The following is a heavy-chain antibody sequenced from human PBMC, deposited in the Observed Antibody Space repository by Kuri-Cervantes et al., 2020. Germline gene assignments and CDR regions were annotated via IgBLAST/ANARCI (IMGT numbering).Heavy chain of an antibody. D-gene: IGHD1-26*01. CDR2: INWNGGST. CDR3: ARTESLVGATYMDV. V-gene: IGHV3-20*04. J-gene: IGHJ6*03. Sequence: GGSLRLSCAASGFTFDDYGMGWVRQAPGKGLEWVSGINWNGGSTGYADSVKGRFTISRDNAKNSLYLQMNSLRAEDTAVYYCARTESLVGATYMDVWGKGTTVTVSS. CDR1: GFTFDDYG.